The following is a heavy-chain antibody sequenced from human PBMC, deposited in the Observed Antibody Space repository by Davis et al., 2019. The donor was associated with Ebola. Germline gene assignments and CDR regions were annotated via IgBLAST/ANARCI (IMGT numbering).Heavy chain of an antibody. D-gene: IGHD6-13*01. J-gene: IGHJ6*02. CDR2: VRQDGSGK. CDR1: GFTFNTYA. Sequence: GGSLRLSCAASGFTFNTYAMSWVRQPPGKGLEWVANVRQDGSGKYYVDSVKGRFTISRDNAKNSLYLQMNSLRAEDTAVYYCAREQGFGSSWEMDVWGQGTTVTVSS. V-gene: IGHV3-7*01. CDR3: AREQGFGSSWEMDV.